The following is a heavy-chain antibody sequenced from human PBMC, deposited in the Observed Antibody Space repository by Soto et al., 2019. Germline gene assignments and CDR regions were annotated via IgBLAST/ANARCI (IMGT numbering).Heavy chain of an antibody. CDR3: AICRDGYNYGASDI. D-gene: IGHD5-12*01. CDR2: INPNSGGT. Sequence: GASVKVSCKASGYTFTGYYMHWVRQAPGQGLEWMGWINPNSGGTNYAQKFQGWVTMTRDTSISTAYMELSRLRSDDTAVYYCAICRDGYNYGASDIWGQGTMVTVS. J-gene: IGHJ3*02. CDR1: GYTFTGYY. V-gene: IGHV1-2*04.